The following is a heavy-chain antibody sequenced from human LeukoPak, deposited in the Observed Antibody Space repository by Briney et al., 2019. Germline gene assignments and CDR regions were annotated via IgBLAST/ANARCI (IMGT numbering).Heavy chain of an antibody. D-gene: IGHD3-3*01. V-gene: IGHV3-23*01. CDR2: ISGSGGST. CDR1: EFTFSSYA. Sequence: GGSLRLSCAASEFTFSSYAMSWVRQAPGKGLEWVSAISGSGGSTYYADSVKGRFTISRDNSKNTLYLQMNSLRAEDTAVYYCAKDPYYDFWSGYYFGYWGQGTLVTVSS. J-gene: IGHJ4*02. CDR3: AKDPYYDFWSGYYFGY.